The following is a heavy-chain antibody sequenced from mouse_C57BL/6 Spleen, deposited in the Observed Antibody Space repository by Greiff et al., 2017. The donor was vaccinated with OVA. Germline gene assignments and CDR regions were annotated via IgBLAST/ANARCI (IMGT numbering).Heavy chain of an antibody. CDR1: GFTFSSYA. CDR2: ISDGGSYT. D-gene: IGHD2-2*01. CDR3: ARHGGLPHYYAMDY. J-gene: IGHJ4*01. Sequence: EVQVVESGGGLVKPGGSLKLSCAASGFTFSSYAMSWVRQTPEKRLEWVATISDGGSYTYYPDNVKGRFTISRDNAKNNLYLQMSHLKSEDTAMYYCARHGGLPHYYAMDYWGQGTSVTVSS. V-gene: IGHV5-4*01.